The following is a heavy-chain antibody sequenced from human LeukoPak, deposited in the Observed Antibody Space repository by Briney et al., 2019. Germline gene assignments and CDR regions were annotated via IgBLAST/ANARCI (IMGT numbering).Heavy chain of an antibody. D-gene: IGHD4-17*01. CDR1: GFTVSSNY. J-gene: IGHJ6*03. V-gene: IGHV3-53*05. Sequence: GGSLRLSCAASGFTVSSNYMSWVRQAPGKGLEWVSVIYSGGSTYYADSVKGRFTISRDNSKNTLYLQMNSLRVEDTAIYYCAKDKNDSGDYSSMDVWGKGTTVTVSS. CDR2: IYSGGST. CDR3: AKDKNDSGDYSSMDV.